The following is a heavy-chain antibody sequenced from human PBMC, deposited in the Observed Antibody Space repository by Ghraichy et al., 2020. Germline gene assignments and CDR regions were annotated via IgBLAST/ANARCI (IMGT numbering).Heavy chain of an antibody. D-gene: IGHD6-19*01. J-gene: IGHJ6*02. CDR1: GFTFSTFG. V-gene: IGHV3-30*03. Sequence: LSLTCAASGFTFSTFGMHWVRQAPGRGLEWVAVVSYDGSDKHYGDSVRGRFTISRDNSKNTLDLEMNSLRAEDTAAYYFARGITVPGTWSGHYSYYGVDVWGQGTTVTVSS. CDR3: ARGITVPGTWSGHYSYYGVDV. CDR2: VSYDGSDK.